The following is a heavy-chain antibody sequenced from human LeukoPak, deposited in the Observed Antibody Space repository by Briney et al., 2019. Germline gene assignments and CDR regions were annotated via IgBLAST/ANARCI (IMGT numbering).Heavy chain of an antibody. J-gene: IGHJ4*02. Sequence: PGRSLRLSCAASGFTFSSYAMHWVRQAPGKGLEWVAFASSDGNDKYYTDSVKGRFTISRDNSKITLYLQMNSLRAEDAAVYYCAREPRGFHCTTASCFHFDYWGQGTLVTVSS. D-gene: IGHD2-2*01. V-gene: IGHV3-30*04. CDR3: AREPRGFHCTTASCFHFDY. CDR2: ASSDGNDK. CDR1: GFTFSSYA.